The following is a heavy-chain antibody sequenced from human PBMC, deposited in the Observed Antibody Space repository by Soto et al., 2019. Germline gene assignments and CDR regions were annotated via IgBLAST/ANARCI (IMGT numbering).Heavy chain of an antibody. V-gene: IGHV3-30-3*01. J-gene: IGHJ4*02. CDR1: GFTFSSYA. Sequence: GGSLRLSCAASGFTFSSYAMHWVRQAPGKGLEWVAVISYDGSNKYYADSVKGRFTISRDNSKNTLYLQMNSLRAEDTAVYYCARDEPGPFDYWGQGTLVTVSS. CDR2: ISYDGSNK. CDR3: ARDEPGPFDY.